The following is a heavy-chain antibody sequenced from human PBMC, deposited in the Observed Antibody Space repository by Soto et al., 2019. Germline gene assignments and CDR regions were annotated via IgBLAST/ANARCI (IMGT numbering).Heavy chain of an antibody. CDR3: AREGLLLLPDY. D-gene: IGHD3-22*01. CDR2: ISAYNGNT. Sequence: ASVKVSCKASGYTFTGYYMHWVRQATGQGLEWMGWISAYNGNTNYAQKLQGRVTMTTDTSTSTVYMQLGSLISVDTAVYYCAREGLLLLPDYWGQGTLVTVSS. J-gene: IGHJ4*02. CDR1: GYTFTGYY. V-gene: IGHV1-18*04.